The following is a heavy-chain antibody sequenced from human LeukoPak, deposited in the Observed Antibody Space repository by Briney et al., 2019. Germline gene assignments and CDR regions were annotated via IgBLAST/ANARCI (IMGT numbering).Heavy chain of an antibody. CDR2: IYYSGST. CDR1: GGSISSYY. CDR3: ARQNCTLTSCYDYYHYHMDV. Sequence: PSETLSLTCTVSGGSISSYYWSWIRQPPGKGLEWIGYIYYSGSTNYNPSLKSRVTISVDTSKNQFSLKLSSVTAADTAVYYCARQNCTLTSCYDYYHYHMDVWGKGTAVTISS. V-gene: IGHV4-59*08. J-gene: IGHJ6*03. D-gene: IGHD2-2*01.